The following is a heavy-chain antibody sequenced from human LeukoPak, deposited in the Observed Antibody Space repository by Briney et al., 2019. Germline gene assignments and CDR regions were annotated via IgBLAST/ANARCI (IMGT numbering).Heavy chain of an antibody. CDR3: ARDDDSSGYNIGNWFDP. D-gene: IGHD3-22*01. V-gene: IGHV4-4*07. CDR2: IYTSGST. Sequence: PSETLSLTCTVSGGSISSYYWSWVRQPAVKGLEWIGRIYTSGSTNYNPSLKSRVTMSVDMSKNHFSLKLSSVTAADTAVYYCARDDDSSGYNIGNWFDPWGQGTLVTVSS. CDR1: GGSISSYY. J-gene: IGHJ5*02.